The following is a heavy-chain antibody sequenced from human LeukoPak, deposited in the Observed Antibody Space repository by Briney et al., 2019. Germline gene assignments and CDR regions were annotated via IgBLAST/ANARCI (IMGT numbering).Heavy chain of an antibody. J-gene: IGHJ4*02. CDR2: ISSSGGST. D-gene: IGHD6-19*01. CDR1: GFTFNSYA. Sequence: GGSLRLSCAASGFTFNSYAMSWVGRAPGKGLEWVSSISSSGGSTYYADSVKGRFTISRDNSKNTLYLQMNSLRAEDAALYYCANHGGWPRFDYWGQGTLVTVSS. CDR3: ANHGGWPRFDY. V-gene: IGHV3-23*01.